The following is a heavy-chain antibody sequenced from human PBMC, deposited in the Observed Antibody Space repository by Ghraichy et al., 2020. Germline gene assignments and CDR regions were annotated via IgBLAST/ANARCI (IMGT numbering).Heavy chain of an antibody. CDR2: FDPEDGET. CDR1: GYTLTELS. J-gene: IGHJ5*02. D-gene: IGHD4-11*01. CDR3: ATSPIYSNYWFDP. V-gene: IGHV1-24*01. Sequence: KVSCKVSGYTLTELSMHWVRQAPGKGLEWMGGFDPEDGETIYAQKFQGRVTMTEDTSTDTAYMELSSPRSEDTAVYYCATSPIYSNYWFDPWGQGTLVTVSS.